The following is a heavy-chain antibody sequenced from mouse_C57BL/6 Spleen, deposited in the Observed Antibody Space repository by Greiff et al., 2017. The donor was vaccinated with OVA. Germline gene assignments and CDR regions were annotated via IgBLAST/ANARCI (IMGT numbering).Heavy chain of an antibody. CDR3: ARTVVPFDY. Sequence: QVHVKQPGAELVKPGASVKMSCKASGYTFTSYWITWVKQRPGQGLEWIGDIYPGSGSTNYNEKFKSKATLTVDTSSSTAYMQLSSLTSEDSAVYYCARTVVPFDYWGQGTTLTVSS. V-gene: IGHV1-55*01. CDR2: IYPGSGST. J-gene: IGHJ2*01. D-gene: IGHD1-1*01. CDR1: GYTFTSYW.